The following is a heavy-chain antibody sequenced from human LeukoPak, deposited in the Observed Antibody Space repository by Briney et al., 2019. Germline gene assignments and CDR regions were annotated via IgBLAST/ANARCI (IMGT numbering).Heavy chain of an antibody. Sequence: GSSLRLSCAASGFSFSSYGMHWVRQAPGKGLEWVAVISFDGNNEYYEDSVKGRFTISRDNAKNSLYLQMNSLRAEDTAVYYCAELGITMIGGVWGKGTTVTISS. CDR1: GFSFSSYG. J-gene: IGHJ6*04. D-gene: IGHD3-10*02. V-gene: IGHV3-30*18. CDR3: AELGITMIGGV. CDR2: ISFDGNNE.